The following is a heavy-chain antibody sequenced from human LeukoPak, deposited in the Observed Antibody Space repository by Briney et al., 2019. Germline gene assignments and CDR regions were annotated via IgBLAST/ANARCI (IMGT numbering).Heavy chain of an antibody. J-gene: IGHJ3*02. V-gene: IGHV4-61*01. D-gene: IGHD3-22*01. CDR2: IYYSGST. CDR1: GGSVSSGRYY. Sequence: SETLSLTCTVSGGSVSSGRYYWTWIRQPPGKGLEWIGYIYYSGSTNYNPSLKSRVTISVDTSKNQFSLKVTSVTAADTAVYYCARYRDYYDSSDYKAFDIWGQGTMVPVS. CDR3: ARYRDYYDSSDYKAFDI.